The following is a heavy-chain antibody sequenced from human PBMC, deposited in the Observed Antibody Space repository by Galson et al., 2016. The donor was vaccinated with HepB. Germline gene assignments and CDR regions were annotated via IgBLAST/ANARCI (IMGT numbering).Heavy chain of an antibody. D-gene: IGHD2-15*01. CDR1: GFTVSSTY. CDR2: ISGSGSST. CDR3: AKRYCSGGSCYHVDH. Sequence: SLRLSCAASGFTVSSTYMTWVRQAPGKGLEWVSLISGSGSSTFYADSVKGRFTISRDNSKNTLYLQMNSLRAEDTAVYYCAKRYCSGGSCYHVDHWGQGTLVTVSS. V-gene: IGHV3-23*01. J-gene: IGHJ5*02.